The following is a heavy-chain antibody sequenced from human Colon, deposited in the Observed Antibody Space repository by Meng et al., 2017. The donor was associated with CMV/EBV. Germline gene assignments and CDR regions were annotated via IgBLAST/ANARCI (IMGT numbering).Heavy chain of an antibody. J-gene: IGHJ4*02. CDR1: VVALGAVG. CDR3: ATDENWGCPY. V-gene: IGHV3-30*02. D-gene: IGHD7-27*01. Sequence: VRLVGWGGGVVVPGMSLILSFLGCVVALGAVGLHWCRYAPGKGLEWVAFIRDGGNTIRYGEYVKGRVTISREDSKRTLYLQMNSLRVEDTAVYYCATDENWGCPYWGQGSLVTVSS. CDR2: IRDGGNTI.